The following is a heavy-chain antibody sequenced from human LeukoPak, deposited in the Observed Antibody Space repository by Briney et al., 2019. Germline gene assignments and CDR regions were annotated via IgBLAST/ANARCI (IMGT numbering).Heavy chain of an antibody. Sequence: PGGSLRLSCAVSGFTFSSDWMIWVRQAPGKWLEWVANINPDGSEKNYVDSVRGRFTISRDNAKNSLDLQMSSLRAEDTAVYYCARDNNANGDLEYLDYWGQGTLVTVSS. CDR3: ARDNNANGDLEYLDY. D-gene: IGHD4-17*01. CDR1: GFTFSSDW. CDR2: INPDGSEK. V-gene: IGHV3-7*01. J-gene: IGHJ4*02.